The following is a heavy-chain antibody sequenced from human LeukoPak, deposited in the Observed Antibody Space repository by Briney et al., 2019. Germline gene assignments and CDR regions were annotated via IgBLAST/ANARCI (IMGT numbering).Heavy chain of an antibody. Sequence: GESLQISCKGSGYSFTSYWIGWVRQMPGKGLECMGIIWPGDSDTRYSPSFQGQVTISADRSISTAYLQWSSLKASDTAIYYCARRGRGDWFDPWGQGTLVTVSS. V-gene: IGHV5-51*01. CDR3: ARRGRGDWFDP. CDR2: IWPGDSDT. J-gene: IGHJ5*02. D-gene: IGHD1-26*01. CDR1: GYSFTSYW.